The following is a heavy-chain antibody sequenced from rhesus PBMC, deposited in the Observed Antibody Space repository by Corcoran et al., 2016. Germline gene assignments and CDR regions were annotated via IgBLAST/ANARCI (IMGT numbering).Heavy chain of an antibody. CDR2: ISYSGST. J-gene: IGHJ4*01. V-gene: IGHV4-122*02. CDR3: ARDLSVGTVLHY. CDR1: GYSISRGYG. Sequence: QLQLQESGPGLVKPSETLSLTCAVSGYSISRGYGWSWIRQPPGKGLEWIWYISYSGSTSYNPSLKSRVTISRDTDKNQFSLKLSSVTAADTAVYYYARDLSVGTVLHYWGQGVLVTVSS. D-gene: IGHD5-24*01.